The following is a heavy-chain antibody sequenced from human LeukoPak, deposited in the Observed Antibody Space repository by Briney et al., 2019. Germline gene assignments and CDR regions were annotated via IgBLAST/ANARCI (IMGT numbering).Heavy chain of an antibody. CDR2: IRSTLYGGTP. Sequence: PGGSLRLSCAASGFTFSSYEMNWVRQAPGKGLEWVGFIRSTLYGGTPEYAASVKGRFTISRDDSEGIAYLQMNSLKTEDTAIYYCTRDQTPCYWGPGTLVTVSS. CDR3: TRDQTPCY. V-gene: IGHV3-49*04. CDR1: GFTFSSYE. J-gene: IGHJ4*02.